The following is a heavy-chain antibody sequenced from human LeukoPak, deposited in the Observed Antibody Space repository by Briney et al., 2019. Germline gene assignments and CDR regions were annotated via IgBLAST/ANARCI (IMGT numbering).Heavy chain of an antibody. CDR3: AKDRMDPVNY. V-gene: IGHV3-23*01. CDR2: ITGSGDRT. Sequence: GGTLRLSCAASGFTFTNHGMSWVRQALGKGLEWVSAITGSGDRTYYADSVKGRFTISRDNSKNTLYLQMNSLRAEDTTLYYCAKDRMDPVNYWGQGTLVTVSS. D-gene: IGHD2-2*03. J-gene: IGHJ4*02. CDR1: GFTFTNHG.